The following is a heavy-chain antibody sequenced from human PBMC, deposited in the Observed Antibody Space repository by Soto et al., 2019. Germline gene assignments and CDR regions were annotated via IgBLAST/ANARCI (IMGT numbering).Heavy chain of an antibody. V-gene: IGHV3-48*03. Sequence: IRQAPGKGLEWVSYISSSGSTIYYADSVKGRFTISRDNAKNSLYLQMNSLRAEDTAVYYCARDKYRHLDYWGQGTLVTVSS. J-gene: IGHJ4*02. CDR3: ARDKYRHLDY. CDR2: ISSSGSTI. D-gene: IGHD1-1*01.